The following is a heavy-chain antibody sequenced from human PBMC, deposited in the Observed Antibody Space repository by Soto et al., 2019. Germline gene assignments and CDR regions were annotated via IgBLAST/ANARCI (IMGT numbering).Heavy chain of an antibody. CDR1: GYTFTSYG. CDR2: ISAYNGNT. V-gene: IGHV1-18*01. D-gene: IGHD1-7*01. Sequence: ASVKVSCKASGYTFTSYGISWVRQAPGQGLEWMGWISAYNGNTNYAQKLQGRVTMTTDTSTSTAYMELRSLRSDDTAVYYCAREGYNWNYRSAFDIWGQGTMVTVSS. CDR3: AREGYNWNYRSAFDI. J-gene: IGHJ3*02.